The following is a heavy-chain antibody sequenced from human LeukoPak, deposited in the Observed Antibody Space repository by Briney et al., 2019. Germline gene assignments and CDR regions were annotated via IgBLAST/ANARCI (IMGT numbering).Heavy chain of an antibody. D-gene: IGHD5-18*01. Sequence: GGSLRLSCAASGFTFSSYAMSWVRQAPGKGLEWVSAISGSGGSTYYADSVKGRFTISRDNSRNTLYLQMNSLRAEDTAIYYCAKDREYSYAPPDYWGQGTLVTVSS. J-gene: IGHJ4*02. V-gene: IGHV3-23*01. CDR3: AKDREYSYAPPDY. CDR2: ISGSGGST. CDR1: GFTFSSYA.